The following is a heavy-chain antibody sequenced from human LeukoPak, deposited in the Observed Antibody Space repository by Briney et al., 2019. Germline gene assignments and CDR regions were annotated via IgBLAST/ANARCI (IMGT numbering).Heavy chain of an antibody. Sequence: GGSLRLSCAASGFTFSTSWMHWVRQAPGKGLVWVARINFDETITTYAGSVNGRFTISRDNAKKTLYLQMNSLRAKDTALYYCVKSQGSSWLDANFDSWGQGILVTVSS. J-gene: IGHJ4*02. CDR3: VKSQGSSWLDANFDS. CDR2: INFDETIT. CDR1: GFTFSTSW. D-gene: IGHD6-13*01. V-gene: IGHV3-74*03.